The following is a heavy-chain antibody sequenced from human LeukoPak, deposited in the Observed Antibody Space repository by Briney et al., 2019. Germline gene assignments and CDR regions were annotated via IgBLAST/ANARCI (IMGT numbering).Heavy chain of an antibody. D-gene: IGHD3-10*01. Sequence: GGSLRLSCAASGFTFSSYEMNWVRQGPGKGLEWISYITTTDTTKYYTDSVRGRFTISRDNAKNSLYLQMHSLRAEDTAVYYCARGGFVFDIWGQGTVVTVSS. CDR2: ITTTDTTK. V-gene: IGHV3-48*03. CDR1: GFTFSSYE. CDR3: ARGGFVFDI. J-gene: IGHJ3*02.